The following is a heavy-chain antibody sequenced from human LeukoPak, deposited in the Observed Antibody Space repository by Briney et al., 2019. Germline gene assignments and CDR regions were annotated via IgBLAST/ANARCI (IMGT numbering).Heavy chain of an antibody. V-gene: IGHV4-39*01. D-gene: IGHD1-1*01. CDR3: ARNDGSYAFDI. CDR1: GGSISSSSYY. Sequence: SETLSLTCTVSGGSISSSSYYWGWIRQPPGKGLEWIGSIYYSGSTYYNPSLKSRVTISVDTSKNQFSLKLSSVTAADTAVYYCARNDGSYAFDIWGQGTMVTVST. CDR2: IYYSGST. J-gene: IGHJ3*02.